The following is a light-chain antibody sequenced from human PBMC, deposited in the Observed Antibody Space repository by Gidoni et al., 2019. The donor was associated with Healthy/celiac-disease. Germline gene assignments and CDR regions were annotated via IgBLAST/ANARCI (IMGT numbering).Light chain of an antibody. V-gene: IGKV1-39*01. J-gene: IGKJ5*01. CDR2: AAS. CDR3: QQSYSTLPIT. Sequence: DLQMPQSPSSLSASVGDRVTITCRASQSISSYLNWYQQKPGKAPKLLIYAASSLQSGVPSRFSGSGSGTDFTLTISSLQPEDFATYYCQQSYSTLPITFGQGTRLEIK. CDR1: QSISSY.